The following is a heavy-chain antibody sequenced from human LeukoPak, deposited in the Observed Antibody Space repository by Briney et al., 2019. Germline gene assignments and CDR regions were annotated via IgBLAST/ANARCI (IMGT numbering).Heavy chain of an antibody. CDR1: GGSLSSHY. CDR3: ARFSSGCSTSSCYLTY. J-gene: IGHJ4*02. CDR2: IHDTGST. V-gene: IGHV4-59*11. D-gene: IGHD2-2*01. Sequence: PSETLSLTCSVSGGSLSSHYWSWIRQPPGKGLELIGHIHDTGSTFYNPSLRGRVTISLDTSNNQFSLKLTSMTAADTAVYYCARFSSGCSTSSCYLTYWGQGTLVNVS.